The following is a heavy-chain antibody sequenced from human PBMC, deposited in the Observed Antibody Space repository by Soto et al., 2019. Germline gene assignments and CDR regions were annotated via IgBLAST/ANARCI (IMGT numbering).Heavy chain of an antibody. D-gene: IGHD6-6*01. CDR3: AKNWDTTSSSSSH. J-gene: IGHJ4*02. CDR1: GFTFSTYA. Sequence: PGGSLRLSCAASGFTFSTYAMSWVPPAPGKGLEWVSAISGTGGSTYYADSVKGRFTISRDNSKNTLYLQMNSLRAEDTAVYYCAKNWDTTSSSSSHWGQGTLVTVSS. CDR2: ISGTGGST. V-gene: IGHV3-23*01.